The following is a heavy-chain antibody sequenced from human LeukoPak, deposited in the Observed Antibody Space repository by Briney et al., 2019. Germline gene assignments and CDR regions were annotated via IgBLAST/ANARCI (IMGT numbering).Heavy chain of an antibody. D-gene: IGHD6-19*01. CDR2: ISGSGGST. CDR3: ARGEGVSGWYFDY. J-gene: IGHJ4*02. CDR1: GFTFSSYA. Sequence: GGSLRLSCAASGFTFSSYAMSWVRQAPGKGLEWVSAISGSGGSTYYADSVKGRFTISRDNSKNTLYLQMNSLRAEDTAVYFCARGEGVSGWYFDYWGQGTLVTVSS. V-gene: IGHV3-23*01.